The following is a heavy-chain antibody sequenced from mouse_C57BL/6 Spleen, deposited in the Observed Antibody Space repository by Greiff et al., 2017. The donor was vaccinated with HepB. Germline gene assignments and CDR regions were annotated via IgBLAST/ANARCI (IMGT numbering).Heavy chain of an antibody. CDR3: TTRITTASGGYWYFDV. CDR1: GFNIKDYY. V-gene: IGHV14-1*01. D-gene: IGHD1-2*01. J-gene: IGHJ1*03. CDR2: IDPEDGDT. Sequence: EVQLQQSGAELVRPGASVKLSCTASGFNIKDYYMHWVKQRPEQGLEWIGRIDPEDGDTEYAPKFQGKATMTADTSSNTAYLQLSSLTSEDTAVYYCTTRITTASGGYWYFDVWGTGTTVTVSS.